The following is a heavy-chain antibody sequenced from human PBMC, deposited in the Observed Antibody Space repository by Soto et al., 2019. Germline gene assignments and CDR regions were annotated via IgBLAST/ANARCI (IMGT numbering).Heavy chain of an antibody. CDR3: ARDGGSLGY. CDR1: GFTFSSYS. CDR2: ISSSSSTI. D-gene: IGHD1-26*01. J-gene: IGHJ4*02. Sequence: EVQLVESGGGLVQPGGSLRLSCEASGFTFSSYSMNWVRQAPGKGLEWVSYISSSSSTIYYADSVKGRFTISRDNAKNSLYLQMNSLSDEDTAVYYCARDGGSLGYWGQGALVTVSS. V-gene: IGHV3-48*02.